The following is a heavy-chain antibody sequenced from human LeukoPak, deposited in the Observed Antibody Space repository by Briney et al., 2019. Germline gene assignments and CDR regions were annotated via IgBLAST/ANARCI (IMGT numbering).Heavy chain of an antibody. V-gene: IGHV3-21*04. CDR1: GFTFSNYN. Sequence: GGSLRLSCAASGFTFSNYNMNWVRQAPGKGLEWVSSISSSSSYIYYADSVKGRFTISRDNSKNTLYLQMNSLRAEETAVYYCAKGKPRYYYDSSGYYEGAFDIWGQGTMVTVSS. CDR3: AKGKPRYYYDSSGYYEGAFDI. CDR2: ISSSSSYI. D-gene: IGHD3-22*01. J-gene: IGHJ3*02.